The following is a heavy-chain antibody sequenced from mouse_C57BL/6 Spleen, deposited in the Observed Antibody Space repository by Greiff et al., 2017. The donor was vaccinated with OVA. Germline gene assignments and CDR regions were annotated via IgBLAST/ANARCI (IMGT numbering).Heavy chain of an antibody. CDR1: GFTFSDYG. D-gene: IGHD2-9*01. Sequence: EVHLVESGGGLVKPGGSLKLSCAASGFTFSDYGMHWVRQAPEKGLEWVAYISSGSSTIYYADTVKGRFTISRDNAKNTLFLQMTSLRSEDTAMYYCARELAYYGYENFDYWGQGTTLTVSS. CDR2: ISSGSSTI. V-gene: IGHV5-17*01. CDR3: ARELAYYGYENFDY. J-gene: IGHJ2*01.